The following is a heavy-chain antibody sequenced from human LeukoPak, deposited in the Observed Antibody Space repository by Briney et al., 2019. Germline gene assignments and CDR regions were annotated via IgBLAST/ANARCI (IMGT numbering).Heavy chain of an antibody. D-gene: IGHD6-13*01. Sequence: PSETLSLTCTVSGGSISSYYWSWIRQPPGKGLEWIGYIYYSRSTNYNPSLKSRVTISVDTSKNQFSLKLSSVTAADTAVYYCARSYSSSWYITQYYYYMDVWGKGTTVTVSS. V-gene: IGHV4-59*01. CDR1: GGSISSYY. J-gene: IGHJ6*03. CDR3: ARSYSSSWYITQYYYYMDV. CDR2: IYYSRST.